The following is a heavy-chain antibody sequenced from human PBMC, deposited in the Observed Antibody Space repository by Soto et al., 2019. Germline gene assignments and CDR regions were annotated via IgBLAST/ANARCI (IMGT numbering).Heavy chain of an antibody. CDR1: GGSFSDYY. J-gene: IGHJ4*02. D-gene: IGHD4-4*01. Sequence: WETLSLTCAVYGGSFSDYYWSWIRQPPGKGLEWIGEINHSGSTNYNPSLKSRVTISLDTSKNQFSLKLSSVTAADTAVYYCAREKTVTTGIDYWGQGTLVTVSS. V-gene: IGHV4-34*01. CDR3: AREKTVTTGIDY. CDR2: INHSGST.